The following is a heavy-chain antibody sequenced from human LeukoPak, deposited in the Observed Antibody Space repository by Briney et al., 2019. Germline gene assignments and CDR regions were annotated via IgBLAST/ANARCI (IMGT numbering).Heavy chain of an antibody. CDR2: IYYSGST. Sequence: PSETLSLTCTVSGGSISSGGYYWSWIRQPPGKGLEWIGYIYYSGSTNYNPSLKSRVTISVDTSKNQFSLKLSSVTAADTAVYYCARDGRFGDPYCSSTSCPYDAFDIWGQGTMVTVSS. V-gene: IGHV4-61*08. J-gene: IGHJ3*02. D-gene: IGHD2-2*01. CDR1: GGSISSGGYY. CDR3: ARDGRFGDPYCSSTSCPYDAFDI.